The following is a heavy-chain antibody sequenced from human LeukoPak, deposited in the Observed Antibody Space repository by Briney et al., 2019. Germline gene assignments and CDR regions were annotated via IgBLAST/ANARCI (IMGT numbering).Heavy chain of an antibody. CDR3: ANFDH. CDR2: IKSDGSNE. CDR1: GLTFSSSD. Sequence: PGRSLRLSCTVSGLTFSSSDIHWVRRAPGKGLEGVATIKSDGSNEYFADSVKGRFTISRDNSRNIAHLQMSSLRAEDTAIYYCANFDHWGQGTLVTVS. V-gene: IGHV3-33*06. J-gene: IGHJ4*02.